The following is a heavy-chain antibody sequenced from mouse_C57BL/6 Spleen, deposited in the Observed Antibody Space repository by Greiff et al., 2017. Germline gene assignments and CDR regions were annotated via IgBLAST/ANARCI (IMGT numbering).Heavy chain of an antibody. CDR2: IRNKANGYTT. V-gene: IGHV7-3*01. CDR3: ARCNCDYWYFDV. Sequence: EVKLMESGGGLVQPGGSLSLSCAASGFTFTDYYMSWVRQPPGKALEWLGFIRNKANGYTTEYSASVKGRFTISRDNSQSILYLQMNALRAEDSATYDCARCNCDYWYFDVWGTGTTVTVSS. J-gene: IGHJ1*03. CDR1: GFTFTDYY.